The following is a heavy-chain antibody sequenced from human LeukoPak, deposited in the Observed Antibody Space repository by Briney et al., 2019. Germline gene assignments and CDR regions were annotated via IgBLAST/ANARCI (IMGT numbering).Heavy chain of an antibody. CDR3: ARVAIRSSGYSVSVAFDY. D-gene: IGHD3-22*01. V-gene: IGHV3-48*04. CDR1: GFTFSSYW. Sequence: GGSLRLSCAASGFTFSSYWMSWVRQAPGKGLEWVSYISSSGSTIYYADSVKGRFTISRDNAKNSLYLQMNSLRAEDTAVYYCARVAIRSSGYSVSVAFDYWGQGTLVTVSS. CDR2: ISSSGSTI. J-gene: IGHJ4*02.